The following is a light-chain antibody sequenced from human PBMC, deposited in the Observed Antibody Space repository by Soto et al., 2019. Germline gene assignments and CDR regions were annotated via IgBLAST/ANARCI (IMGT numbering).Light chain of an antibody. CDR2: SNN. CDR1: SSNIGTHS. CDR3: AAWDDTLNAWV. J-gene: IGLJ3*02. V-gene: IGLV1-44*01. Sequence: QSVLTQPPAVSGTPGQRVTFFCSGSSSNIGTHSVHWYQHLPGTAPKVLIYSNNERPSGVPDRFSGSKSGTSASLAISGLQTEDEADSDCAAWDDTLNAWVFGGGTKLTVL.